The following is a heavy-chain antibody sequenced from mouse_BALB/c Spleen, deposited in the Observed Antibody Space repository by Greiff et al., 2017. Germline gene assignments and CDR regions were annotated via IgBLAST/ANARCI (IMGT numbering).Heavy chain of an antibody. D-gene: IGHD2-4*01. CDR3: ARSGYDYDVDAMDY. CDR2: IYPGSGST. J-gene: IGHJ4*01. CDR1: GYNFTSYW. V-gene: IGHV1-55*01. Sequence: QVQLQQSGAELVKPGTSVKLSCKASGYNFTSYWINWVKLRPGQGLEWIGDIYPGSGSTNYNEKFKSKATLTVDTSSSTAYMQLSSLASEDSALYYCARSGYDYDVDAMDYWGQGTSVTVSS.